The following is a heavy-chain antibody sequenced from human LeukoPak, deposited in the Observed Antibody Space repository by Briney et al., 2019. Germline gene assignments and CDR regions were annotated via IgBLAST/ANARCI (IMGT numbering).Heavy chain of an antibody. CDR2: ISWNSGSI. CDR3: AKGATGYSTSGYFDY. D-gene: IGHD6-13*01. Sequence: GGSLRLSCAASGFTFDDYAMHWVRQAPGKGLEWVSGISWNSGSIGCADSVKGRFTISRDNAKNSLYLQMTSLRAEDMALYYCAKGATGYSTSGYFDYWGQGTLVTVSS. CDR1: GFTFDDYA. J-gene: IGHJ4*02. V-gene: IGHV3-9*03.